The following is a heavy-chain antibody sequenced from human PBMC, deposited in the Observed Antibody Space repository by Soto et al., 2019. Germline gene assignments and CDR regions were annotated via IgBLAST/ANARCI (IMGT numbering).Heavy chain of an antibody. CDR3: TTALPRGYSGYEGYYFDY. V-gene: IGHV3-15*01. CDR1: GFTFSNAW. J-gene: IGHJ4*02. D-gene: IGHD5-12*01. Sequence: GGSLRLSCAASGFTFSNAWMSWVRQAPGKGLEWVGRIKSKTDGGTTDYAAPVKGRFTISRDDSKNTLYLQMNSLKTEDTAVYYCTTALPRGYSGYEGYYFDYWGQGTLVTVSS. CDR2: IKSKTDGGTT.